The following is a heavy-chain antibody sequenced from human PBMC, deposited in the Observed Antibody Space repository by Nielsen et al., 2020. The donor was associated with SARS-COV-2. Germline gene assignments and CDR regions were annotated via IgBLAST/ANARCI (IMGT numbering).Heavy chain of an antibody. J-gene: IGHJ6*03. CDR1: GGSVSSNAW. CDR2: VSH. V-gene: IGHV4-4*02. D-gene: IGHD2-2*01. Sequence: SETLSLTCAVSGGSVSSNAWWTWVRQSPGRGLEWNGEVSHNNPSLKSRVTLSMDKSKRQFSLRLTSVSAADTAVYFCARGDLVVVPSPILGLGPFFYYFYLDVWGKGTTVIVSS. CDR3: ARGDLVVVPSPILGLGPFFYYFYLDV.